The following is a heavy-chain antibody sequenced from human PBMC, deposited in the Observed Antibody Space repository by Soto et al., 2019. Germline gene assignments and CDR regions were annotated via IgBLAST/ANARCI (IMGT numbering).Heavy chain of an antibody. Sequence: QLQLPESGSGLVKPSQTLSLTCAVSGGSISSGGYSWSWIRQPPGKGLEWIGYIQHGGSTYYNPSLQSRVTISVDRSKNQFSLKLTSVTAADTSVYYCARAHYGDYGYGMDVWGQGTTGTVSS. CDR2: IQHGGST. J-gene: IGHJ6*02. CDR1: GGSISSGGYS. V-gene: IGHV4-30-2*01. D-gene: IGHD4-17*01. CDR3: ARAHYGDYGYGMDV.